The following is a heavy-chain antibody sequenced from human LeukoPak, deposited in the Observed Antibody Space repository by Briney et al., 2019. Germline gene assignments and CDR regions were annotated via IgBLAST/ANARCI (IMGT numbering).Heavy chain of an antibody. CDR2: ISSSSSYI. CDR1: GYTFSSYS. V-gene: IGHV3-21*01. D-gene: IGHD2-8*01. Sequence: PGGSLRLSCAASGYTFSSYSMNWVRQAPGKGLEWVSSISSSSSYIYYADSVKGRFTISRDNAKNSLYLQMNSLKAEDTAVYYCAGDGGVLVVYAIGYWGQGTLVTVSS. J-gene: IGHJ1*01. CDR3: AGDGGVLVVYAIGY.